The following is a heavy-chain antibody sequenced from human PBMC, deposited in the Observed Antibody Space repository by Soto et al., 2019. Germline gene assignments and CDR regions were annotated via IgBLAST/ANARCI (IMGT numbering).Heavy chain of an antibody. V-gene: IGHV3-7*03. CDR1: GFTFSSYW. CDR3: ARERGYCSSTSCYLRGYGDYLA. Sequence: EVQLVESGGGLVQPGGSLRLSCAASGFTFSSYWMSWVRQAPGKGLEWVANIKQDGSEKYYVDSVKGRFTISRDNAKNSLYLQMNSLRAEDTAVYYCARERGYCSSTSCYLRGYGDYLAWGQGTLVTVSS. J-gene: IGHJ5*02. CDR2: IKQDGSEK. D-gene: IGHD2-2*01.